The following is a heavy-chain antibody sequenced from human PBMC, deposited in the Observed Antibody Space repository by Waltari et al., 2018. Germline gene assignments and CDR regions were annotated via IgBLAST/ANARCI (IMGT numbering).Heavy chain of an antibody. D-gene: IGHD2-15*01. CDR3: ARPGRVGGGSLMGLDY. V-gene: IGHV4-39*01. J-gene: IGHJ4*02. CDR2: FSYNGNT. CDR1: GGSISSTSSY. Sequence: QLQLQESGPGLVKPSETLSLTCSVPGGSISSTSSYWGWIRQPPGKGLEWIGSFSYNGNTYYNPSLKSRVTISVDTAKNQFSLQLTSVTAADTAMYYCARPGRVGGGSLMGLDYWGQGTLVTVSS.